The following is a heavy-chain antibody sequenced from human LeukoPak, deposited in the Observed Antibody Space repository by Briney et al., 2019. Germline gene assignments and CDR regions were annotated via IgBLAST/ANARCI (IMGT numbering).Heavy chain of an antibody. J-gene: IGHJ4*02. CDR1: GFTFSSYA. V-gene: IGHV3-30-3*01. Sequence: GGSLRLSCAASGFTFSSYAMRWVRQAPGKGLEWVAVISYDGSNKYYADSVKGRFTISRDNSKNTLYLQMNSLRAEDTAVYYCERDLNSYGYILHQRYFDYWGQGSLVAVAS. CDR3: ERDLNSYGYILHQRYFDY. D-gene: IGHD5-18*01. CDR2: ISYDGSNK.